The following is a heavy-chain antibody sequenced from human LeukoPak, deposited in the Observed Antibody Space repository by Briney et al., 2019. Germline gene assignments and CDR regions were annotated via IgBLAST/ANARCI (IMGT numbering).Heavy chain of an antibody. CDR1: GFTVSNNY. CDR2: IYSGGYT. J-gene: IGHJ4*02. D-gene: IGHD3-10*01. CDR3: ARDRGSGLDY. V-gene: IGHV3-66*01. Sequence: PGGSLGLSCAASGFTVSNNYMSWVRQAPGKGLEWVSVIYSGGYTYYAGSVKGRFTISRDNSKNTLYLQMNSLRAEDTAVYYCARDRGSGLDYWGQGTLVTVSS.